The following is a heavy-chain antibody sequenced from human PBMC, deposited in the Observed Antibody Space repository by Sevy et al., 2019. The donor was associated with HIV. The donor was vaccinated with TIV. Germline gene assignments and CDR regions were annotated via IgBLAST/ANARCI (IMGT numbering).Heavy chain of an antibody. CDR3: VRYDDSSSYFDS. Sequence: SQTISLTCTVSGGSIRSDIYYWSWIRQPPGMGLEWIGYIFYSGTTYYNPSLKSRVTMSVDTSKSQFSLKLSSVTAADTAVYYCVRYDDSSSYFDSWGHGTLVTVSS. V-gene: IGHV4-30-4*01. CDR2: IFYSGTT. J-gene: IGHJ4*01. CDR1: GGSIRSDIYY. D-gene: IGHD3-22*01.